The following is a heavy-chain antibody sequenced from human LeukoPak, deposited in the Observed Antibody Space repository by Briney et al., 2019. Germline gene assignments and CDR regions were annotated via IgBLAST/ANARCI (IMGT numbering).Heavy chain of an antibody. V-gene: IGHV4-59*08. Sequence: SETLSLTCTVSGGSISCYYWSWIRQPPGKGLEWIGYIYYSGSTNYNPSLKSRVTISVDTSKDQFSLKLSSVTAADTAVYYCARSDYSGSYFFDYWGQGTLVTVSS. J-gene: IGHJ4*02. CDR2: IYYSGST. D-gene: IGHD1-26*01. CDR1: GGSISCYY. CDR3: ARSDYSGSYFFDY.